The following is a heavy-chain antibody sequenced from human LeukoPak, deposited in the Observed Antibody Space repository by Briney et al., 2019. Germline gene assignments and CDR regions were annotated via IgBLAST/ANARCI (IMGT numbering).Heavy chain of an antibody. Sequence: SETLSLTCAVYGGSFSGYYWSWIRQPPGKGLEWIGEINHSGSTNYNPSPKSRVNISVDTSKNQFSLKLSSVTAADTAVYYCARLKEAVAGDYWGQGTLVTVSS. CDR2: INHSGST. J-gene: IGHJ4*02. CDR1: GGSFSGYY. CDR3: ARLKEAVAGDY. D-gene: IGHD2-15*01. V-gene: IGHV4-34*01.